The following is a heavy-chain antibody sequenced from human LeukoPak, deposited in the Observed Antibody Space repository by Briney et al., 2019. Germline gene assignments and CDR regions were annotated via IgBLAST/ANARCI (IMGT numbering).Heavy chain of an antibody. Sequence: GGSLRLSCAASGFTFSSYSMNWVRQAPGKGLEWVSSISSSSSYIYYADSVKGRFTISRDNAKNSLYLQMNSLRAEDTAVYYCARRGDGYNPDAFDIWGQGTMVTVSS. CDR1: GFTFSSYS. J-gene: IGHJ3*02. CDR3: ARRGDGYNPDAFDI. D-gene: IGHD5-24*01. CDR2: ISSSSSYI. V-gene: IGHV3-21*01.